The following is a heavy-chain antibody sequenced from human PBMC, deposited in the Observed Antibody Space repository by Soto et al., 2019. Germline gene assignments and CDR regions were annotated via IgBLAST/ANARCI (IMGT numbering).Heavy chain of an antibody. V-gene: IGHV1-2*02. CDR3: ATQFQHCGGDCYRGPYFGMDV. J-gene: IGHJ6*02. CDR1: GYTFTGYY. D-gene: IGHD2-21*02. CDR2: INPYTGGT. Sequence: QVQLVQSGSEVKEPGASVKVSCKASGYTFTGYYVLWVRQAPGQGPECMGWINPYTGGTNYAQKFQGRVTMTRDTSISTAYMELSKLISDATAVYYGATQFQHCGGDCYRGPYFGMDVSGQGTTVTVSS.